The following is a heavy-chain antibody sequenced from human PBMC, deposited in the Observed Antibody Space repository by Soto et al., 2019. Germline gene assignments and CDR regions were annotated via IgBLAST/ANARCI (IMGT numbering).Heavy chain of an antibody. CDR2: ISGTGAST. D-gene: IGHD6-19*01. V-gene: IGHV3-23*04. J-gene: IGHJ4*02. Sequence: EVRLVEAGGGLKQPGGSLRLSCAASGFTFKESAMNWVRQAPGKGLEWVASISGTGASTWYAESVRGRLSISRDNSKNTLYLQMNSLRGEDTAVYYCAKGRGSDWAWYFDNWGQGTLVTVSS. CDR1: GFTFKESA. CDR3: AKGRGSDWAWYFDN.